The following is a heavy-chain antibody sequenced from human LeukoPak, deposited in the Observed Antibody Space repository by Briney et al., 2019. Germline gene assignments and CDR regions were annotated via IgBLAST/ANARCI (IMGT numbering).Heavy chain of an antibody. D-gene: IGHD2/OR15-2a*01. Sequence: SETLSLTCTVSGYSINNGFYWGWIRQPPGKGLEWIGSIYHSERTHYNPSLKSRVTISVDTSKNQFSLKLSSVTAADTAVYYCARSGLGTLRREVFFDYWGQGTLVTVSS. CDR2: IYHSERT. CDR1: GYSINNGFY. J-gene: IGHJ4*02. V-gene: IGHV4-38-2*02. CDR3: ARSGLGTLRREVFFDY.